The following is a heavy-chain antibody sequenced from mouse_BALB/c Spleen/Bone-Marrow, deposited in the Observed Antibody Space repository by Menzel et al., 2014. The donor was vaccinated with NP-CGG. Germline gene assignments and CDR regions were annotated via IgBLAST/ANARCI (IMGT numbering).Heavy chain of an antibody. CDR3: ARSDYRFDPLPY. CDR2: IDTSDSYT. V-gene: IGHV1-69*01. J-gene: IGHJ3*01. Sequence: QVHLQQPGAELVMPGALVKMSCKASGHTFTDYWMHWVKQRPGQGLEWIGAIDTSDSYTSYNQKFKGKATLTVDESSSTAYMQLSSLTSEDSAVYYCARSDYRFDPLPYWGQGTLVTVSA. D-gene: IGHD2-14*01. CDR1: GHTFTDYW.